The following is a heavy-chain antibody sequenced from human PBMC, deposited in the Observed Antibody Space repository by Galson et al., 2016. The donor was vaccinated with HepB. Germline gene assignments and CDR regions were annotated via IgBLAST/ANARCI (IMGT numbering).Heavy chain of an antibody. V-gene: IGHV3-15*01. D-gene: IGHD3-10*01. CDR3: TTLTDSGGIRGY. CDR2: IKSKTDGGTT. CDR1: GFTFSNAW. Sequence: SLRLSCAASGFTFSNAWMTWVRQAPGKGLEWVGRIKSKTDGGTTDYAAPVKGRFTISRDDSKNTLYVDMKSLNTEDTAVYYCTTLTDSGGIRGYWGQGTLVTVSS. J-gene: IGHJ4*02.